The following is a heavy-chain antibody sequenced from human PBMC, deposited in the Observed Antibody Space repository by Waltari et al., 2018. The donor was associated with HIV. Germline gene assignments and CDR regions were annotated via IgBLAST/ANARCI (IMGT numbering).Heavy chain of an antibody. J-gene: IGHJ4*02. CDR2: ISGSGGST. Sequence: EVQLLESGGGLVQPGGSLRPSCAASEFTLSSYAMSWVRQAPGKGLEWVSAISGSGGSTYYADSVKGRFTISRDNSKNTLYLQMNSLRAEDTAVYYCAKASGYSYGYTPYYWGQGTLVTVSS. V-gene: IGHV3-23*01. CDR1: EFTLSSYA. CDR3: AKASGYSYGYTPYY. D-gene: IGHD5-18*01.